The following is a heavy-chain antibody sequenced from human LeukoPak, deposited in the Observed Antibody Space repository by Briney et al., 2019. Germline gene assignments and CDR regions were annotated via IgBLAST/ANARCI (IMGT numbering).Heavy chain of an antibody. V-gene: IGHV4-34*01. J-gene: IGHJ6*03. CDR1: GGSFSGYY. CDR3: ARGPRITMVRGVIILYMDV. Sequence: NPSETLSLTCAVYGGSFSGYYWSWIRQPPGKGLEWIGEINYSGSTNYNPSLKSRVTISVDTSKNQFSLKLSSVTAADTAVYYCARGPRITMVRGVIILYMDVWGKGTTVTVSS. D-gene: IGHD3-10*01. CDR2: INYSGST.